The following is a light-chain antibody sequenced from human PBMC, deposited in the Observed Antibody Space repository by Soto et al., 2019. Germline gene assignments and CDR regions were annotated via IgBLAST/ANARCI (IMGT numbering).Light chain of an antibody. CDR1: SSDVGGYDY. J-gene: IGLJ3*02. V-gene: IGLV2-14*01. Sequence: QSALTQPPSASGSPGQSVTISCTGTSSDVGGYDYVSWYQQHPGKAPKLMIYEVTNRPSGVSSRFSGSKSGNTASLTISGLQPEDEGDYYCSSYSSTSTPWVFGGGTKVTVL. CDR2: EVT. CDR3: SSYSSTSTPWV.